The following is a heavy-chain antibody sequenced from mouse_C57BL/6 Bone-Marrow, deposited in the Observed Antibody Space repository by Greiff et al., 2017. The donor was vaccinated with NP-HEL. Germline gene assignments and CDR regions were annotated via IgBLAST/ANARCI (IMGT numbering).Heavy chain of an antibody. D-gene: IGHD2-12*01. CDR3: ARRYRGLYYYAMDY. CDR2: ISSGSSTI. Sequence: EVMLVGSGGGLVKPGGSLKLSCAASGFTFSDYGMHWVRQAPEKGLEWVAYISSGSSTIYYADTVKGRFTISRDNAKNTLFLQMTSLRSEDTAMYYCARRYRGLYYYAMDYWGQGTSVTVSS. J-gene: IGHJ4*01. V-gene: IGHV5-17*01. CDR1: GFTFSDYG.